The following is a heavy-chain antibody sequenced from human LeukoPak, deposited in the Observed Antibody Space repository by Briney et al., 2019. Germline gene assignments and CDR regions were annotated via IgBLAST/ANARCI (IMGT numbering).Heavy chain of an antibody. CDR1: VESFSDHY. Sequence: PSETLSLTCAVYVESFSDHYWTWIRQPPGKGLEWIGEIHHSGSTTYRLSLKSRVTIAVDGSKNQFSLKLTSVTAADTAVYYCARSPATSWSNFGYWGQGSLVTVSS. V-gene: IGHV4-34*01. D-gene: IGHD2-2*01. CDR3: ARSPATSWSNFGY. J-gene: IGHJ4*02. CDR2: IHHSGST.